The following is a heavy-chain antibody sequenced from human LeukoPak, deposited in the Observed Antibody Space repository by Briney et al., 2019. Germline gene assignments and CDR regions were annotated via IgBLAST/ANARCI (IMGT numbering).Heavy chain of an antibody. CDR1: GGSFSGYY. Sequence: PSETLSLTCAVYGGSFSGYYWSWIRQPPGKGLEWIGEINHSGSTNHNPSLKSRVTISVDPSKNQFSLKLSSVAAADTAVYCCARGGGVRYSSSWYRYYFDYWGQGTLVTVSS. D-gene: IGHD6-13*01. J-gene: IGHJ4*02. CDR2: INHSGST. V-gene: IGHV4-34*01. CDR3: ARGGGVRYSSSWYRYYFDY.